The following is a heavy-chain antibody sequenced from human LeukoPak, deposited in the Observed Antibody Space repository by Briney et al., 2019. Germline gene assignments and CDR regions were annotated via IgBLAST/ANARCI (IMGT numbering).Heavy chain of an antibody. D-gene: IGHD2-2*01. Sequence: SETLSLTCAVYGGSFSGYYWSWIRQPPGKGLEWIGEINHSGSTNYNPSLKSRVTISVDTSKNQFSLKLSSVTAADTAVYYCARGDPYQELDYWGQGTLVTVSS. CDR2: INHSGST. J-gene: IGHJ4*02. CDR1: GGSFSGYY. CDR3: ARGDPYQELDY. V-gene: IGHV4-34*01.